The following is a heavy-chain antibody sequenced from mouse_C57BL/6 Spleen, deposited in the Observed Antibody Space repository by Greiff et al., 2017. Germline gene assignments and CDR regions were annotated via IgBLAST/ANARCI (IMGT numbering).Heavy chain of an antibody. Sequence: DVMLVESEGGLVQPGSSMKLSCTASGFTFSDYYMAWVRQVPEKGLEWVANINYDGSSTYYLDSLKSRFIISRDNAKNILYLQMSCLKSEDTATYYCARDITTARYWYFDVWGTGTTVTVSS. CDR1: GFTFSDYY. D-gene: IGHD1-2*01. J-gene: IGHJ1*03. CDR3: ARDITTARYWYFDV. V-gene: IGHV5-16*01. CDR2: INYDGSST.